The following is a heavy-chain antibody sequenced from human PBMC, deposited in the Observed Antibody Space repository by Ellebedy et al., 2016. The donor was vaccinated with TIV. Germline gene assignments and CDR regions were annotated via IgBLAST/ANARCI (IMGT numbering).Heavy chain of an antibody. CDR3: ARGLVLKWDIFYEY. D-gene: IGHD3-9*01. CDR2: ISGSGDTI. V-gene: IGHV3-11*01. J-gene: IGHJ4*02. CDR1: GFNFGDYS. Sequence: GESLKISXAASGFNFGDYSMTWVRQAPGKGLEWISYISGSGDTIYYADSVKGRFTISRDNANNSLFLQLKSLRAEDTALYYCARGLVLKWDIFYEYWGQGTLVAVSS.